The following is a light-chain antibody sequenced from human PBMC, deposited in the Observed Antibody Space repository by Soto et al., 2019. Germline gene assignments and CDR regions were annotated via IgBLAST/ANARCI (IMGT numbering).Light chain of an antibody. V-gene: IGKV1-9*01. CDR2: AAS. Sequence: DIQLTQSPSFLSASVGDRVTITCRASQGIASFLAWYQQKPGKAPNLLIYAASTLHSGVPSRFSGSRSGTEFTLTISSLQHEDCATYFCQQLNTYPRTFGQGTRLEIK. CDR1: QGIASF. CDR3: QQLNTYPRT. J-gene: IGKJ5*01.